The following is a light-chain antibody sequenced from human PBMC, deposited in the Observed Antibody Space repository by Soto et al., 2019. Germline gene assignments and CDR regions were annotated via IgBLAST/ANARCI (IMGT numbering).Light chain of an antibody. CDR3: QQYNNWLWT. Sequence: EIVMTQSPATLSVSPGERATLSCRASQSVNSNLVLYQQKPGQAPRLLIYGASTRATGIPGRFSGSGYGTEFTLTISSLQSEDFAVYYCQQYNNWLWTFGQGTKVEIK. V-gene: IGKV3-15*01. CDR2: GAS. J-gene: IGKJ1*01. CDR1: QSVNSN.